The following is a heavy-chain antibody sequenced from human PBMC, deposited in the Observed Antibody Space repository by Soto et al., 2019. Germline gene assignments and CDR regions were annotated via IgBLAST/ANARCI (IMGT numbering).Heavy chain of an antibody. CDR2: FYNSGTT. CDR1: GDSIRSYY. Sequence: QVQLQESGPGLVKPPETLSLTCTVSGDSIRSYYWIWIRQPPGRGLEWIGFFYNSGTTNYNPSLKSRVTISGDTSKNQFSLKLMSVTAADTAVYYCARDGSGRPATYWGQGILVTVSS. J-gene: IGHJ4*02. V-gene: IGHV4-59*01. D-gene: IGHD3-10*01. CDR3: ARDGSGRPATY.